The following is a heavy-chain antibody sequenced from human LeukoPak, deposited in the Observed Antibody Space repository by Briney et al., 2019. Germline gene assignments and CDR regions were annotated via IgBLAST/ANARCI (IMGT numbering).Heavy chain of an antibody. Sequence: GGSLRLSCAASGFTFSSYEMNWVRQAPGKGLEWVAIISYDGSNEYYADSVKGRFTISRDNSKNTLYLQMNSLRAADTAVYYCAKVPSESGPYSSSWYAAFFDYWGQGTLVTVSS. CDR2: ISYDGSNE. D-gene: IGHD6-13*01. V-gene: IGHV3-30*04. J-gene: IGHJ4*02. CDR1: GFTFSSYE. CDR3: AKVPSESGPYSSSWYAAFFDY.